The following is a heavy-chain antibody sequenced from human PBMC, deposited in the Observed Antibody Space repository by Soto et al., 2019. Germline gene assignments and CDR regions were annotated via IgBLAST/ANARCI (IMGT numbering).Heavy chain of an antibody. Sequence: QLQLQESGPGLVKPSETLSLTCTVSGGSISSSSYYWGWIRQPPGKGLEWIGSIYYSGSTYYNPSLESRVTLSVDTSTNQFSLELSSLTAADTAVYYCARLSLGYCSGGGCYSCAFDIWGQGTMVTVSS. V-gene: IGHV4-39*01. CDR3: ARLSLGYCSGGGCYSCAFDI. CDR1: GGSISSSSYY. D-gene: IGHD2-15*01. CDR2: IYYSGST. J-gene: IGHJ3*02.